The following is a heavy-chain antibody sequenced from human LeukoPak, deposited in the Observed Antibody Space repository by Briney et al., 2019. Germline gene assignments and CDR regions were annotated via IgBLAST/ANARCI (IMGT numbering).Heavy chain of an antibody. D-gene: IGHD2-2*01. CDR1: RFTFSSYW. CDR2: RKQDGSEK. CDR3: ARDFGVVPAASFDY. J-gene: IGHJ4*02. V-gene: IGHV3-7*01. Sequence: PGGSLRLSCAASRFTFSSYWMSWVRQAPGKGLEWVANRKQDGSEKYYVDSVKGRFTISRDNAKNSLYLQMNSLRAEDTAVYYCARDFGVVPAASFDYWGQGTLVTVSS.